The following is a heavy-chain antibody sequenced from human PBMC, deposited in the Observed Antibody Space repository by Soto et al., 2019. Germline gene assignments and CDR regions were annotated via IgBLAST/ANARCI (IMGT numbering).Heavy chain of an antibody. Sequence: QITLKESGPTLVKPTQTLTLTCTFSGFSLSTSGMGVAWIRQPPEKALEWLAVIYWTDDKRYSPSLKSRLTITKDTSKNQVVLTMTDMDPVYTATYYCAHRKSSYYGSENTYYYGMDVWGQGTTVTVSS. CDR1: GFSLSTSGMG. CDR3: AHRKSSYYGSENTYYYGMDV. CDR2: IYWTDDK. J-gene: IGHJ6*02. D-gene: IGHD3-10*01. V-gene: IGHV2-5*01.